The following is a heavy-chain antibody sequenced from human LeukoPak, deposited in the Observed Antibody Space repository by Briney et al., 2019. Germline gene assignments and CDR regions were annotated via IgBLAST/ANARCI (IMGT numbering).Heavy chain of an antibody. CDR3: ARAPKVRGVIMVMDY. CDR1: GFTFSSYS. D-gene: IGHD3-10*01. Sequence: GGSLRLSCAASGFTFSSYSMNWVRQAPGKGLEWVSSISSSSSYIYYADSVKGRFTISRDNAKNSLYLQMNSLRAEDTAVYYCARAPKVRGVIMVMDYWGQGTLVTVSS. V-gene: IGHV3-21*01. J-gene: IGHJ4*02. CDR2: ISSSSSYI.